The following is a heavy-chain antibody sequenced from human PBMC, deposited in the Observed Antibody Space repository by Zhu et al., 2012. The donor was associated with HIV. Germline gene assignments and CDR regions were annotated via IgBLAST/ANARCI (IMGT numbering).Heavy chain of an antibody. CDR2: INHSGST. J-gene: IGHJ4*02. V-gene: IGHV4-34*01. CDR1: GGSFSNYY. D-gene: IGHD3-10*01. Sequence: QVQVQQWGAGLLKPWESLSLTCAVYGGSFSNYYWSWIRQSPEKGLEWIGEINHSGSTNYNPSLKSRVTISIDTSKNQLSLKLNSVTAADTATYYCARQXGWGSGVYMTSWGQGPWVTVSS. CDR3: ARQXGWGSGVYMTS.